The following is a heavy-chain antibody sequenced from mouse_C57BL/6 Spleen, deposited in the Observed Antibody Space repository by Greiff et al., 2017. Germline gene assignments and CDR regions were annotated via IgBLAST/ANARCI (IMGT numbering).Heavy chain of an antibody. V-gene: IGHV1-39*01. D-gene: IGHD1-1*01. Sequence: VQLQQSGPELVKPGASVKISCKASGYSFTDYNMNWVKQSNGKSLEWIGVINPNYGTTSYNQKFKGKATLTVDQSSSTAYMQPNSLTSEDSAVXYCAREGYYGSSPHWYFDVWGTGTTVTVSS. J-gene: IGHJ1*03. CDR2: INPNYGTT. CDR3: AREGYYGSSPHWYFDV. CDR1: GYSFTDYN.